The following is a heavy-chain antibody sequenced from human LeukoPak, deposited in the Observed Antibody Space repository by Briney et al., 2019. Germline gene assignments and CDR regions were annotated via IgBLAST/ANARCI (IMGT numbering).Heavy chain of an antibody. CDR1: GFTFSSYE. D-gene: IGHD1-26*01. CDR3: ARDRYSGSLGFDY. CDR2: ISSSGSTI. J-gene: IGHJ4*02. V-gene: IGHV3-48*03. Sequence: GGSLRLSCAASGFTFSSYEMNWVRQAPGKGLEWVSYISSSGSTIYYADSVKGRFTISRDNAKSSLYLQMNSLRAEDTAVYYCARDRYSGSLGFDYWGQGTLVTVSS.